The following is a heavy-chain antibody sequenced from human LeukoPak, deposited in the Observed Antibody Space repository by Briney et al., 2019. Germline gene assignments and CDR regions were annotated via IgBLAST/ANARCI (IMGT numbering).Heavy chain of an antibody. CDR3: ARESYDILTGYYIFTHFDY. Sequence: SETLSLTCTVSGGSINNYYWSWIRQPAGKGLEWIGRIYTSGSTNYNPSLKSRVTISVDTSKNQFSLKLSSVTAADTAVYYCARESYDILTGYYIFTHFDYWGQGTLVTVSS. D-gene: IGHD3-9*01. CDR1: GGSINNYY. J-gene: IGHJ4*02. V-gene: IGHV4-4*07. CDR2: IYTSGST.